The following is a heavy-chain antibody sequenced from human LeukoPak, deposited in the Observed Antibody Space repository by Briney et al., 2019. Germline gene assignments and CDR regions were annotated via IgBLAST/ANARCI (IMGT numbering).Heavy chain of an antibody. CDR2: ITGSGEDT. J-gene: IGHJ4*02. CDR1: GFTFSSCA. Sequence: GGSLRLSCAAPGFTFSSCAMSRVRQAPANVLYKVSGITGSGEDTHYADSVKGRFTIIRDNSKNTLYLQMNSLRADDTATYHCARYHTSGWNYLDYWGQGTLVTVSS. V-gene: IGHV3-23*01. CDR3: ARYHTSGWNYLDY. D-gene: IGHD6-19*01.